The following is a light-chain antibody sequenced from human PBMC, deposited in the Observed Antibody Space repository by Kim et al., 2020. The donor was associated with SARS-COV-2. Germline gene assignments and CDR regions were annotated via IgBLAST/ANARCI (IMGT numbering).Light chain of an antibody. Sequence: DIQMTQSPSSLSASVGDRVTVRCRASQSISTYLNWYQQKPGKVPKLLISAASSLQSGVPSRFSGSGSGTDFTLTISSLQPEDFATYYCQQSYGIPRTFGQGTKVEIK. CDR1: QSISTY. CDR3: QQSYGIPRT. CDR2: AAS. V-gene: IGKV1-39*01. J-gene: IGKJ1*01.